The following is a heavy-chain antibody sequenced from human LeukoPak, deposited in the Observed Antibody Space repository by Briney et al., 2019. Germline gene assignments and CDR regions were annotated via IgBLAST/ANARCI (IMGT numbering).Heavy chain of an antibody. CDR2: IYTSGST. D-gene: IGHD3-10*01. CDR1: GGSISSGTYY. V-gene: IGHV4-61*09. Sequence: SETLSLTCSVSGGSISSGTYYWTWIRQPAGKGLEYIGHIYTSGSTNYNPSLKSRVTISLDTSKNQFSLRLTSMTAADTAVYYCARDGGGGSGSYYRYFDYWGQGTLVTVSS. CDR3: ARDGGGGSGSYYRYFDY. J-gene: IGHJ4*02.